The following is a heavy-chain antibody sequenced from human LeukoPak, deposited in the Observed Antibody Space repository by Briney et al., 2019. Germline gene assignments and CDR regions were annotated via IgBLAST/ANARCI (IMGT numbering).Heavy chain of an antibody. D-gene: IGHD3-9*01. V-gene: IGHV3-49*04. J-gene: IGHJ4*02. CDR2: VRNKANGGTT. Sequence: PGRSLRLSCTTSGFTFGDYAMSWVRQAPGKGLEWVAFVRNKANGGTTDYAASVKGRFTISRDDSKSIAYLQMHSLKTEDTAMYYCARGTFYDIFTGYTFDYWGQGTLVTVSS. CDR3: ARGTFYDIFTGYTFDY. CDR1: GFTFGDYA.